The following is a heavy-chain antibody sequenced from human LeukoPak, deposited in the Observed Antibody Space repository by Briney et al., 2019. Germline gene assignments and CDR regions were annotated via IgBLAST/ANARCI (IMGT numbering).Heavy chain of an antibody. V-gene: IGHV3-23*01. Sequence: GSLRLSCAASGFTFSSYAMSWVRQAPGKGLEWVSAISGSGGSTYYADSVKGRFTISRDNSKNTLYLQMNSLRAEDTAVYYCAKDPDVYAQSYWYFDLWGRGTLVTVSS. CDR2: ISGSGGST. D-gene: IGHD5/OR15-5a*01. CDR3: AKDPDVYAQSYWYFDL. CDR1: GFTFSSYA. J-gene: IGHJ2*01.